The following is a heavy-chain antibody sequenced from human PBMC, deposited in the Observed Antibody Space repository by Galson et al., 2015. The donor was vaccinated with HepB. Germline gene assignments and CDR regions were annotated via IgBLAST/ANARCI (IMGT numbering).Heavy chain of an antibody. CDR2: VYYRGDT. V-gene: IGHV4-39*01. J-gene: IGHJ5*02. D-gene: IGHD3-16*01. CDR3: AKVNRQYDSWFDP. Sequence: ETLSLTCTVSGGSVSSGSYYWGWVRQPPGKGLEWIGNVYYRGDTYHNPSLKSQVPMSVETSRNQFSLRMRSVTAADTAVYYCAKVNRQYDSWFDPWGQGTLVIVSA. CDR1: GGSVSSGSYY.